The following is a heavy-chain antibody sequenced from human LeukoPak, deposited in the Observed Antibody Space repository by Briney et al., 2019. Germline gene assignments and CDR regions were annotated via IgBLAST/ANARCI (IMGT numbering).Heavy chain of an antibody. V-gene: IGHV3-23*01. Sequence: GSLRLSFAASGFTFSRYAMSWVRQSPGKGLEWVSAISGSGGNTYSEDSVKGRCTISRDNSLQTLFLHMNSLRAEDTAVYYCARGMSATSGYLELEYWGQGALVTVST. CDR3: ARGMSATSGYLELEY. D-gene: IGHD3-22*01. CDR2: ISGSGGNT. J-gene: IGHJ4*02. CDR1: GFTFSRYA.